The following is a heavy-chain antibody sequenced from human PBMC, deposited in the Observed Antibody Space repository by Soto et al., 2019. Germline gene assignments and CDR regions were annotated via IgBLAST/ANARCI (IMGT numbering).Heavy chain of an antibody. CDR3: ARGKGELERPPFFDY. CDR1: GGSISSGDYY. Sequence: SETLSLTCTVSGGSISSGDYYWSWIRQPPGKGLEWIGYIYYSGSTYYNPSLKSRVTISVDTSKNQFSLKLSSVTAADPAVYYCARGKGELERPPFFDYWGQGTLVTVSS. D-gene: IGHD1-1*01. V-gene: IGHV4-30-4*01. CDR2: IYYSGST. J-gene: IGHJ4*02.